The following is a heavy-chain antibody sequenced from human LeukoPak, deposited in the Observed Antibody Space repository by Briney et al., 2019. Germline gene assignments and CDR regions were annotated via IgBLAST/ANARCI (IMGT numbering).Heavy chain of an antibody. J-gene: IGHJ4*02. D-gene: IGHD3-10*01. CDR2: IYSGGST. V-gene: IGHV3-53*04. CDR3: ARGTLLWFGEPYFDY. CDR1: GFTFGIYW. Sequence: PGGSLRLSCAASGFTFGIYWMSWVRQAPGKGLEWVSVIYSGGSTYYADSVKGRFTISGHNSKNTLYLQMNSLRAEDTAVYYCARGTLLWFGEPYFDYWGQGTLVTVSS.